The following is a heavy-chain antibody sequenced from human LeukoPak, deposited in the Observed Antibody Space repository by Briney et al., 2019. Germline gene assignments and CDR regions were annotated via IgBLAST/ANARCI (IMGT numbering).Heavy chain of an antibody. CDR3: AREGTSIAARMVYFQH. J-gene: IGHJ1*01. D-gene: IGHD6-6*01. Sequence: SETLSLTCTVSGGSISSYYWSWIRQPAGKGLEWIGRIYTSGSTNYNPSLKSRVTMSVDTSKNQFSLKLSSVTAADTAVYYCAREGTSIAARMVYFQHWGQGTLVTVSS. CDR2: IYTSGST. V-gene: IGHV4-4*07. CDR1: GGSISSYY.